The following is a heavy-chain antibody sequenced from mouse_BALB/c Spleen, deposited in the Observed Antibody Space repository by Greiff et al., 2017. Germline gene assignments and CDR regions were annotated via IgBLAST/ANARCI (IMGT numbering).Heavy chain of an antibody. CDR1: GFTFSSFG. CDR2: ISSGSSTI. V-gene: IGHV5-17*02. CDR3: ARDYDARCAY. D-gene: IGHD2-4*01. J-gene: IGHJ3*01. Sequence: EVHLVESGGGLVQPGGSRKLSCAASGFTFSSFGMHWVRQAPEKGLEWVAYISSGSSTIYYADTVKGRFTISRDNPKNTLFLQMTSLRSEDTAMYYCARDYDARCAYWGQGTLVTVSA.